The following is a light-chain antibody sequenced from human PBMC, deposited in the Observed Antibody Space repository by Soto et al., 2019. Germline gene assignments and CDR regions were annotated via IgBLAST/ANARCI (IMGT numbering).Light chain of an antibody. V-gene: IGKV1-16*01. CDR3: QHYNTLWT. Sequence: DIQVTQSPSSVSASVGDRVTITCRASQDIAGYLAWYQQKPGKAPKLLIYAASTLESGVSSRFSGSGSGTDFTLTISSLQPDDFATYYCQHYNTLWTFGQGTKVDIK. J-gene: IGKJ1*01. CDR2: AAS. CDR1: QDIAGY.